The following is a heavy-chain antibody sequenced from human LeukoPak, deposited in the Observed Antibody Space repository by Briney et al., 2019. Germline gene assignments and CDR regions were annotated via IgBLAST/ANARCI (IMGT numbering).Heavy chain of an antibody. Sequence: ASVKVSCKASGYTFTSYYMHWVRQAPGQGLEWMGIINPSGGSTSYAQKFQGRVTMTRDTSISTAYMELSRLRSDDTAVYYCARDPTSLYYDYVWGSYHPTYFDYWGQGTLVTVSS. D-gene: IGHD3-16*02. V-gene: IGHV1-46*01. CDR1: GYTFTSYY. J-gene: IGHJ4*02. CDR3: ARDPTSLYYDYVWGSYHPTYFDY. CDR2: INPSGGST.